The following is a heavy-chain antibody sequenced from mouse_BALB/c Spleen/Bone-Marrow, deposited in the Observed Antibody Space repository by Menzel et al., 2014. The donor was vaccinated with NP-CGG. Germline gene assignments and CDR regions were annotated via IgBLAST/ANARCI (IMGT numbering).Heavy chain of an antibody. CDR2: INSNGGST. Sequence: EVQGVESGGGLVQPEGSLKLSCAASGFTFSSYGMSWVRQTPDKRLELVATINSNGGSTYYPDSVKGRFTISRDNAKNTLYLQMSSLKSEDTAMYYCARVWYFDYWGQGTSLTVSS. J-gene: IGHJ2*03. V-gene: IGHV5-6-3*01. CDR1: GFTFSSYG. CDR3: ARVWYFDY.